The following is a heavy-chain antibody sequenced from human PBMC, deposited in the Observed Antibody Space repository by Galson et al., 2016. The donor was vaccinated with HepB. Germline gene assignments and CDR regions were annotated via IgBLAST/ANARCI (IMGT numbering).Heavy chain of an antibody. V-gene: IGHV2-5*02. D-gene: IGHD1-7*01. CDR1: GFSLTNGGVG. J-gene: IGHJ4*02. CDR2: IYWDDDK. CDR3: ARSLGTAIFDY. Sequence: PALVKPTQTLTLPCTFSGFSLTNGGVGVGWIRQPPGKALEWLALIYWDDDKRYSPPLKNRLTITKDTSKNQVVLVMANMDPVDTGTYYCARSLGTAIFDYWGQGSLVLVSS.